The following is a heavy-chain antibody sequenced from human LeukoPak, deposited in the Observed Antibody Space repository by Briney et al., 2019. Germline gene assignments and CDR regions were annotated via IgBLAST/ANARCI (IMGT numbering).Heavy chain of an antibody. J-gene: IGHJ5*02. CDR3: ARWRAAARLYWFDP. D-gene: IGHD6-13*01. CDR2: INHSGST. Sequence: SETLSLTCAVYGGSFSGYYWSWIRQPPGKGLEWIGEINHSGSTNYNPSLKSRVTISVDTSKNQLSLKLSSVTAADTAVYYCARWRAAARLYWFDPWGQGTLVTVSS. CDR1: GGSFSGYY. V-gene: IGHV4-34*01.